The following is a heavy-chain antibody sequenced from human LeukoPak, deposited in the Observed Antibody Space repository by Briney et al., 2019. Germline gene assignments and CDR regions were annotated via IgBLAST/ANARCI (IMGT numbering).Heavy chain of an antibody. J-gene: IGHJ6*03. CDR3: ARALDIVVVTAGYMDV. D-gene: IGHD2-21*02. V-gene: IGHV4-34*01. CDR2: INHSGGT. CDR1: GGSFSGYY. Sequence: SETLSLTCAVYGGSFSGYYWSWIRQPPGKGLEWIGEINHSGGTNYNPSLKSRVTISVDTSKNQFSLKLSSVTAADTAVYYCARALDIVVVTAGYMDVWGKGTTVTVSS.